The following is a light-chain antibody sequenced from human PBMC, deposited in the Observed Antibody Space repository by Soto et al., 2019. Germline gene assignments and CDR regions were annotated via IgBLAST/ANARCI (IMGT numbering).Light chain of an antibody. Sequence: GDRVTITCRASQTISTWMAWYKQKPGKAPKLLVYDASSLQSGVPSRFRGSGSGTEFALTISSLQPDDFETYYCQQYNTYSWTFGPGTKVDIK. J-gene: IGKJ1*01. CDR1: QTISTW. V-gene: IGKV1-5*01. CDR3: QQYNTYSWT. CDR2: DAS.